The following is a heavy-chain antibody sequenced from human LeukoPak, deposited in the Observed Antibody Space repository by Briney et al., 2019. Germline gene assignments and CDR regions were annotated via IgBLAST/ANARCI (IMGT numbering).Heavy chain of an antibody. V-gene: IGHV3-30*02. CDR2: IRYEGSNK. CDR1: GFTFSSYG. Sequence: GGSLRLSCAASGFTFSSYGIHWVRQAPGEGLEWVAFIRYEGSNKYYADSVKGRFTISRDNSKNTLYLQMNSLRAEDTAVYYCAKDLPLSPAAAGDWGQGTLVTVSS. CDR3: AKDLPLSPAAAGD. J-gene: IGHJ4*02. D-gene: IGHD6-13*01.